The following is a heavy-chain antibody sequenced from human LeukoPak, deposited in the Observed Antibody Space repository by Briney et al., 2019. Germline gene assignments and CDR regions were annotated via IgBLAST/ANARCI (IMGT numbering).Heavy chain of an antibody. CDR2: IYDNGST. V-gene: IGHV4-30-4*01. CDR3: ARDCSGGSCYGAFDI. D-gene: IGHD2-15*01. CDR1: GASIRSGDYY. Sequence: SETLSLTCTVSGASIRSGDYYWSWIRQPPGKGLEWIGYIYDNGSTYYNPSLKSRITISVDTSENRFSLKLSSVTATDTAVYYCARDCSGGSCYGAFDIWGQGTMVTVSS. J-gene: IGHJ3*02.